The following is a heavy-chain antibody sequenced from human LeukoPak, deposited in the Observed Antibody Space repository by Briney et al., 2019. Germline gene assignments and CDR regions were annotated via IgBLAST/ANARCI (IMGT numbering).Heavy chain of an antibody. CDR3: ARHVVPADYCYYMDV. D-gene: IGHD2-2*01. V-gene: IGHV4-39*01. CDR2: IYYSGST. J-gene: IGHJ6*03. Sequence: PSETLSLTCTVSGGSISSSSYYWGWIRQPPGKGLEWIGSIYYSGSTYYNPSLKSRVTISVDTSKNQFSLKLSSVTAADTAVYYCARHVVPADYCYYMDVWGKGTTVTVSS. CDR1: GGSISSSSYY.